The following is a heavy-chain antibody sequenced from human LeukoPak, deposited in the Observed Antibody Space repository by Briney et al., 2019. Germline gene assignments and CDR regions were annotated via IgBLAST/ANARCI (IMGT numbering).Heavy chain of an antibody. D-gene: IGHD5-12*01. Sequence: SETLSLTCTVSGGSISGHYWSWIRQPPGNGLEWIGYIHYTGSTNYNPSLKSRVTISVDTSKNQFSLKLSSVTAADTAVYYCARSGATIWGTFDYWGQGTLVTVSS. V-gene: IGHV4-59*08. CDR3: ARSGATIWGTFDY. CDR2: IHYTGST. CDR1: GGSISGHY. J-gene: IGHJ4*02.